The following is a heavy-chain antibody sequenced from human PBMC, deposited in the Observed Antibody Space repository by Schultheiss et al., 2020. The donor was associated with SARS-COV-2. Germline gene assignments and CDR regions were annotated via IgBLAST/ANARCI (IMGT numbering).Heavy chain of an antibody. CDR1: GFTFSSYG. Sequence: GGSLRLSCAASGFTFSSYGMHWVRQAPGKGLEWVAVISYDGSNKYYADSVKGRFTISRDNSKNTLYLQMNSLRAEDTAVYYCARDYSSGWYLFDYWGQGTLVTVSS. CDR2: ISYDGSNK. CDR3: ARDYSSGWYLFDY. D-gene: IGHD6-19*01. V-gene: IGHV3-30*03. J-gene: IGHJ4*02.